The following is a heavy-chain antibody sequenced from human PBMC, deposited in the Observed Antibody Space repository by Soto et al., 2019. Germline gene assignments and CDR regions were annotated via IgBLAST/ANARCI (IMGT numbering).Heavy chain of an antibody. CDR3: ASIAAPGTTHFDF. CDR1: GGSLGSSSYY. Sequence: SETLSLTCTVSGGSLGSSSYYWGWIRQSPGKGLEWIGNIYYSGNTFYNPSLKSRVTISVDTSKNQFYLHLSSVTAADTAIFYCASIAAPGTTHFDFWGQGTLVTVS. V-gene: IGHV4-39*01. J-gene: IGHJ4*02. CDR2: IYYSGNT. D-gene: IGHD6-13*01.